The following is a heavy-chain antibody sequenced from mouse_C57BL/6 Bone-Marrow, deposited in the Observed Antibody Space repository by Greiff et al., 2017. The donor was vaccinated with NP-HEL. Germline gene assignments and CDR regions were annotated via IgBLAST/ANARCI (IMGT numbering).Heavy chain of an antibody. CDR1: GFNIKNTY. CDR3: AGGYGSLYYFDY. D-gene: IGHD1-1*01. CDR2: IDPANGNT. Sequence: VQLKESVAELVRPGASVKLSCTASGFNIKNTYMHWVKQRPEQGLEWIGRIDPANGNTKYAPKFQGKATITADTSSNTAYLQLSSLTSEDTAIYYCAGGYGSLYYFDYWGKGTTLTVSS. V-gene: IGHV14-3*01. J-gene: IGHJ2*01.